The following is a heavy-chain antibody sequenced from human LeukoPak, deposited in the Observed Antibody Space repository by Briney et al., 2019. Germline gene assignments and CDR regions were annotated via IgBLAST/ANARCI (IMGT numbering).Heavy chain of an antibody. V-gene: IGHV4-34*01. CDR3: ARGGYSYGDFDY. CDR1: GGSFSSYY. CDR2: TNHGGST. D-gene: IGHD5-18*01. Sequence: SETLSLTCAVYGGSFSSYYWSWIRQPPGKGLEWIGKTNHGGSTNYNPSLKSRVTISVDTSKNQFSLKLSSVTAADTAVYYCARGGYSYGDFDYWGQGTLVTVSS. J-gene: IGHJ4*02.